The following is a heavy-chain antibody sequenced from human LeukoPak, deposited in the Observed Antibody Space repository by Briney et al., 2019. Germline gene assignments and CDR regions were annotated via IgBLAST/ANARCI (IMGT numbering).Heavy chain of an antibody. D-gene: IGHD3-3*01. V-gene: IGHV3-21*04. CDR3: ARRFWYAFDI. CDR2: ISSSSSYT. Sequence: GGSLRLSCAASGFTFSSYSMNWVRQAPGKGLEWVSSISSSSSYTNYADSVKGRFTISRDNAKNSLYLQMTSLRAEDTAVYYCARRFWYAFDIWGQGTMVTVSS. CDR1: GFTFSSYS. J-gene: IGHJ3*02.